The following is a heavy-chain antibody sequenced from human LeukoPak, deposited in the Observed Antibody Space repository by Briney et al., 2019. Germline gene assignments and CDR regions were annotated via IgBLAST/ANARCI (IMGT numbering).Heavy chain of an antibody. CDR3: AKEGLWSSGYYYGGGGPDAFDI. D-gene: IGHD3-22*01. V-gene: IGHV4-39*07. Sequence: SETLSLTCTVSGGSISSSSYYWGWIRQPPGKGLEWIGSIYYSGSTYYNPSLKSRVTISVDTSKNQFSLKLSSVTAADTAVYYCAKEGLWSSGYYYGGGGPDAFDIWGQGTMVTVSS. CDR2: IYYSGST. CDR1: GGSISSSSYY. J-gene: IGHJ3*02.